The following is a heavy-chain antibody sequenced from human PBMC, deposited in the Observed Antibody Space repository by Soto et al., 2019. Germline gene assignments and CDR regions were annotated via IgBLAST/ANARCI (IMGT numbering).Heavy chain of an antibody. CDR3: ARVAGDYGSYYFDY. CDR1: GYTFTSHG. Sequence: GASVKVSCKASGYTFTSHGISWVRQAPGQGLEWMGWISPYKGNRNYAQKLQGRVTMTTDTSTSTDYMKLRSLRSDDTAVYYRARVAGDYGSYYFDYWGQGTLVTVSS. J-gene: IGHJ4*02. D-gene: IGHD4-17*01. CDR2: ISPYKGNR. V-gene: IGHV1-18*01.